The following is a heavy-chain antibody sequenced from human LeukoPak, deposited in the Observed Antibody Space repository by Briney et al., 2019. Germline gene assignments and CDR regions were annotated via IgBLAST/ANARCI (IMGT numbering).Heavy chain of an antibody. CDR2: IYYSGNT. V-gene: IGHV4-59*01. CDR1: GGSIRSYY. CDR3: ARAVAGHLNWFDP. J-gene: IGHJ5*02. D-gene: IGHD6-19*01. Sequence: SETLSLTCTVSGGSIRSYYWNWIRQPPGKGLEWIGYIYYSGNTNYNPSLKSRVTISVDTSKNQFSLKLCSVTAADTAVYYCARAVAGHLNWFDPWGQGTLVTVSS.